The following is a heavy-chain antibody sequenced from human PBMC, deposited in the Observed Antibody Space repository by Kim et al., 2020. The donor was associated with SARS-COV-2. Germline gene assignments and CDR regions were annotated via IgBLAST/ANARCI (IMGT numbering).Heavy chain of an antibody. J-gene: IGHJ4*02. Sequence: GGSLRLSCAASGFTFSSYAMHWVRQAPGKGLEWVAVISYDGSNKYYADSVKGRFTISRDNSKNTLYLQMNSLRAEDTAVYYCARDREAARYYFDYWGQGT. CDR2: ISYDGSNK. CDR1: GFTFSSYA. V-gene: IGHV3-30*04. D-gene: IGHD6-6*01. CDR3: ARDREAARYYFDY.